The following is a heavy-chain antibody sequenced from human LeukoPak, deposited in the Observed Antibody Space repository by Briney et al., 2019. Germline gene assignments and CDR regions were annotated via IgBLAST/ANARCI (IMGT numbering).Heavy chain of an antibody. CDR1: GGSISSYY. CDR3: ATLGGRGVVITDY. J-gene: IGHJ4*02. V-gene: IGHV4-59*01. Sequence: SETLSLTCTVSGGSISSYYWSWIRQPPGKGPEWIGYIYYSGSTNYNPSLKSRVTISVDTSKNQFSLKLSSVTAADTAVYYCATLGGRGVVITDYWGQGTLVTVSS. CDR2: IYYSGST. D-gene: IGHD3-3*01.